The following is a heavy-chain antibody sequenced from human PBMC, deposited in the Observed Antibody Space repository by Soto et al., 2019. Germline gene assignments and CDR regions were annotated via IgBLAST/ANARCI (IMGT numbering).Heavy chain of an antibody. V-gene: IGHV4-31*03. Sequence: QVQLQESGPGLVKPSQTLSLTCTVSGGSISSGGYYWSWIRQHPGKGLEWIGYIYYSGSTYYNPSLKSRVTISVDTSKNQFSLKLSSVTAADTAVYYCARADISGDGYNFKLRPHFDYWGQGTLVTVSS. CDR3: ARADISGDGYNFKLRPHFDY. CDR2: IYYSGST. CDR1: GGSISSGGYY. J-gene: IGHJ4*02. D-gene: IGHD5-12*01.